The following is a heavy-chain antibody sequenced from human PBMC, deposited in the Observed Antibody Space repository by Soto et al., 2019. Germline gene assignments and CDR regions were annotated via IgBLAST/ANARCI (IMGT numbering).Heavy chain of an antibody. V-gene: IGHV1-18*01. CDR3: ARGRYFATTHRQWWYFDF. CDR1: GYTFIPSG. CDR2: ISPANGDK. Sequence: QVELMQSGPEVKRPGTSVKVSCKASGYTFIPSGINWLRQTPGQALEWVGWISPANGDKKYAQKVKDTVSSTSETSTDPVYMELTNLRPDDTALYSCARGRYFATTHRQWWYFDFWGRGPPVTVAS. D-gene: IGHD1-1*01. J-gene: IGHJ2*01.